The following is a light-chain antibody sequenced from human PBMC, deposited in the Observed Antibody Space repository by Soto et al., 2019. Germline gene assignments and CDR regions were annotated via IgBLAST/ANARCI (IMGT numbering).Light chain of an antibody. CDR1: SSDVGGYNY. V-gene: IGLV2-14*01. CDR2: EVS. J-gene: IGLJ3*02. Sequence: QSALTQPASVSGSPGQSITLSCTGTSSDVGGYNYVSWYQQHPGKAPKLMIYEVSNRPSGVSNRFSGSKSGNTASLTISGLQAEDEGDYYCSSYTSSSTRVFGGGTKLTVL. CDR3: SSYTSSSTRV.